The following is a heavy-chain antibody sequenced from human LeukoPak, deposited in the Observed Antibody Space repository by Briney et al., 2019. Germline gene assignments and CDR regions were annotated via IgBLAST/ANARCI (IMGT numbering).Heavy chain of an antibody. D-gene: IGHD1-26*01. CDR3: ARLLAYSGSYPFDY. Sequence: ASVKVSCKASGYTFTSYGISWVRQAPGQGLEWMGWISSYNSNRNYAQKLQGRITMTTDTSTSTAYMELRSLRSDDTAVYYCARLLAYSGSYPFDYWGQGTLVTVSS. V-gene: IGHV1-18*01. CDR2: ISSYNSNR. CDR1: GYTFTSYG. J-gene: IGHJ4*02.